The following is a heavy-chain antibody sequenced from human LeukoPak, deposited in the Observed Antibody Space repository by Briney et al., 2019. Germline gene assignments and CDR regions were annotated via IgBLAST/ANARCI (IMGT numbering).Heavy chain of an antibody. CDR1: GYTLTELS. J-gene: IGHJ4*02. CDR2: FDPEDGET. V-gene: IGHV1-24*01. Sequence: ASVKVSCKVSGYTLTELSMHWVRQAPGKGLEWMGGFDPEDGETIYAQKFQGRVTMTEDTSTDTAHMELSSLRSEDTAVYYCATAGLWLHYFDYWGQGTLVTVSS. CDR3: ATAGLWLHYFDY. D-gene: IGHD5-18*01.